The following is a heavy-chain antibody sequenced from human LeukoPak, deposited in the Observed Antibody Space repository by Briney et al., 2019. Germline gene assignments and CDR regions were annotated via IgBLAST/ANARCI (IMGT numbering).Heavy chain of an antibody. CDR2: IYSSGST. D-gene: IGHD1-1*01. V-gene: IGHV4-30-4*08. CDR3: GRSNWKYYFDL. J-gene: IGHJ4*02. CDR1: GGSINSGDYY. Sequence: PSQTLSLTCTVSGGSINSGDYYWRWLRPPPGTGLEWIGYIYSSGSTYYNPSLNSRLTMSLDTYKSQFSLMVSSVTAADRGVYHCGRSNWKYYFDLWGQETLVSVS.